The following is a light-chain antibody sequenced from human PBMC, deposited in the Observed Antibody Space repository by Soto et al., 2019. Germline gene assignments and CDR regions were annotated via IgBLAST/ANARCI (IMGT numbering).Light chain of an antibody. CDR1: QSVSSY. Sequence: EIVLTQSPGTLSLSPGERATLSCRASQSVSSYLAWYQQKPGQAPRLLIYDASNRATGIPDRFSGSWSGTDFTLTISRLEPEDFAVYCCQQYGNSPPGFGPGTKVDIK. CDR2: DAS. V-gene: IGKV3-20*01. CDR3: QQYGNSPPG. J-gene: IGKJ3*01.